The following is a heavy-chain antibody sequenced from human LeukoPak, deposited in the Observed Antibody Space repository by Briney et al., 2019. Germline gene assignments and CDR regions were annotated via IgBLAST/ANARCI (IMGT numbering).Heavy chain of an antibody. CDR2: INPNSGGT. Sequence: ASVTVSFAASGYTFTVYYMHWVRQAPGQGLEWMGWINPNSGGTNYAQKFQGRVTMTRDTSISTAYMELSRLRSDDTAVYYCARAPGQWLVRGLAFIDYWGQGTLVTVSS. D-gene: IGHD6-19*01. J-gene: IGHJ4*02. CDR1: GYTFTVYY. V-gene: IGHV1-2*02. CDR3: ARAPGQWLVRGLAFIDY.